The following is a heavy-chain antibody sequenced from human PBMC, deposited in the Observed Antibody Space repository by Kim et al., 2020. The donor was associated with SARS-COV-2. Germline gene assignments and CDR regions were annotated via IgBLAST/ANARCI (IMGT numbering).Heavy chain of an antibody. Sequence: SETLSRTCTVSGGSISSYYWSWIRQPPGKGLEWIGYIYYSGGTNYNPSLKSRVTIPVDTSKNQFSLKLSSVTAADTAVYYCARLDLGRFDPWGQGTLVTVSS. CDR2: IYYSGGT. CDR1: GGSISSYY. D-gene: IGHD3-16*01. J-gene: IGHJ5*02. CDR3: ARLDLGRFDP. V-gene: IGHV4-59*08.